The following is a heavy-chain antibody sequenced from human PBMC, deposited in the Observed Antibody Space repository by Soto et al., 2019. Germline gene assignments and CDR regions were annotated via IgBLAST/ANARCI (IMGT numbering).Heavy chain of an antibody. Sequence: QVQLQQWGAGLLKPSETLSLTCAVYGGSFSGYYWTWIRQPPGTGLEWIGEINHSGSTNYNPSLKSRIILSVDTSKSQFSLKLTSVTAADTAVDYCARDKITGLFDYWGQGTLVTVSS. CDR3: ARDKITGLFDY. J-gene: IGHJ4*02. V-gene: IGHV4-34*01. D-gene: IGHD2-8*02. CDR1: GGSFSGYY. CDR2: INHSGST.